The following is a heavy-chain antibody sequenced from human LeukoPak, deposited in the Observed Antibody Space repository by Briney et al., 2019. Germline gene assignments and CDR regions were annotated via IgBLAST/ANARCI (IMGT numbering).Heavy chain of an antibody. J-gene: IGHJ4*02. CDR3: ARLNRSGRYRGGYFDY. V-gene: IGHV4-34*01. CDR2: INHSGST. Sequence: SETLSLTCAVYGGSFSGYYWSWIRQPPGKGLEWIGEINHSGSTNYNPSLKSRVTISVDTSKNQFSLKLSSVTAADTAVYYCARLNRSGRYRGGYFDYWGRGTLVTVSS. CDR1: GGSFSGYY. D-gene: IGHD3-10*01.